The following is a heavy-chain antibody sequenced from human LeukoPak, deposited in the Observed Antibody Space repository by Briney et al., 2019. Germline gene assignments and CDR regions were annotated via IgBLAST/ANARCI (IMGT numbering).Heavy chain of an antibody. J-gene: IGHJ4*02. V-gene: IGHV3-30*18. D-gene: IGHD6-19*01. CDR1: GFTFSRYW. Sequence: GGSLRLSCAASGFTFSRYWIHWVRQAPGKGLEWVAVISYDGSNKYYADSVKGRFTISRDNSKNTLYLQMNGLRAEDTAVYYCAKGDIAVAGVFDYWGQGTLVTVSS. CDR2: ISYDGSNK. CDR3: AKGDIAVAGVFDY.